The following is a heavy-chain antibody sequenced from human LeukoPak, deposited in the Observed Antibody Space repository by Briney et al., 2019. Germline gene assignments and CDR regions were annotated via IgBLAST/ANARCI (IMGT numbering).Heavy chain of an antibody. CDR2: ISYDGSNK. Sequence: PGGSLRLSCAASGFTFSSYAMHWVRQAPGKGLEWVAVISYDGSNKYYADSVKGRFTISRDNSKNTLYLQMNSLRAGDTAVYYCARDASSSPYFDYWGQGTLVTVSS. V-gene: IGHV3-30*04. D-gene: IGHD6-13*01. J-gene: IGHJ4*02. CDR3: ARDASSSPYFDY. CDR1: GFTFSSYA.